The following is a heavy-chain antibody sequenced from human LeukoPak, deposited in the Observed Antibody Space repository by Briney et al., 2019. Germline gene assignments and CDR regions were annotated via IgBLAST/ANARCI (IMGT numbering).Heavy chain of an antibody. V-gene: IGHV3-23*01. J-gene: IGHJ6*02. D-gene: IGHD6-19*01. CDR3: GRPTKYWLVRGNGVDV. CDR1: GFTFTSYD. CDR2: IDAGGGDT. Sequence: PGGSLRLSCAASGFTFTSYDMTWVRQAPGKGLEWVASIDAGGGDTYHSDSVKGRFTISRDNSMNTLYLQMNSLRADDTAVYYCGRPTKYWLVRGNGVDVWGQGTTVTVSS.